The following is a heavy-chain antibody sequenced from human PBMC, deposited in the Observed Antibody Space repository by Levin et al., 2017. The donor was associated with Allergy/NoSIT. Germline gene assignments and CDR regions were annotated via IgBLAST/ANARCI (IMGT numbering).Heavy chain of an antibody. CDR1: GFTFSSYA. J-gene: IGHJ6*03. Sequence: PGGSLRLSCAASGFTFSSYAMHWVRQAPGKGLEWVAVISYDGSNKYYADSVKGRFTISRDNSKNTLYLQMNSLRAEDTAVYYCARSAQVVAANYYYYMDVWGKGTTVTVSS. CDR3: ARSAQVVAANYYYYMDV. V-gene: IGHV3-30-3*01. D-gene: IGHD2-15*01. CDR2: ISYDGSNK.